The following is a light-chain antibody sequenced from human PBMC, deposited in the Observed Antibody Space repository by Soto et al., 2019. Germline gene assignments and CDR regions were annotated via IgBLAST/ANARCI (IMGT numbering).Light chain of an antibody. Sequence: DIQMTQSPSTLSASVGDRVTITCRASQNIHNYLAWYQQKPGEAPKLLIYEAANLESGVPSRFSGSGTGTEFTLIISSLQPDDFATYYCQQSNNYPWTFGQGTRVEI. J-gene: IGKJ1*01. V-gene: IGKV1-5*03. CDR3: QQSNNYPWT. CDR2: EAA. CDR1: QNIHNY.